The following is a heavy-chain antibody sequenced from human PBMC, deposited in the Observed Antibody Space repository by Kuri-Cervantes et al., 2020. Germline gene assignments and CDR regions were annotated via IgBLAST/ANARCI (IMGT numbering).Heavy chain of an antibody. J-gene: IGHJ4*02. V-gene: IGHV3-48*04. CDR1: GFTFSTYN. CDR3: ARVRRRVYY. Sequence: GESLKISCAASGFTFSTYNMSWVRQAPGKGLEWVSYISTSSYTIYYADSVKGRFTISRDNAKNTLYLQMNSLRAEDTAVYYCARVRRRVYYWGQGTLVTVSS. CDR2: ISTSSYTI.